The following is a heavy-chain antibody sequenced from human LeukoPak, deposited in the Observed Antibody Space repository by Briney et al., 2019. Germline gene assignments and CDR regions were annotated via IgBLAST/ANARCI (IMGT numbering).Heavy chain of an antibody. V-gene: IGHV4-34*01. CDR2: INHSGST. Sequence: XWXRQPPXXGLEWXGEINHSGSTNYNPSLKSRVTISVDTSKNQFSLKLSSVTAADTAVYYCASSFLPLGYCSSTSCPDAFDIWGQGTMVTVSS. D-gene: IGHD2-2*01. CDR3: ASSFLPLGYCSSTSCPDAFDI. J-gene: IGHJ3*02.